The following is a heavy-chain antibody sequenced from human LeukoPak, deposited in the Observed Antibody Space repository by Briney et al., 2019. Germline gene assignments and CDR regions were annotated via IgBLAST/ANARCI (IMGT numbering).Heavy chain of an antibody. D-gene: IGHD5/OR15-5a*01. Sequence: GASVKVSCKVSGYTLTELSMHWVRQAPGKGLEWMGGFDPEDGETIYAQKFQGRVTMTEDTSTDTAYMELSSLRSEDTAVYYCATHQFAESTNWFDPWGQGTLVTVSS. V-gene: IGHV1-24*01. CDR1: GYTLTELS. CDR3: ATHQFAESTNWFDP. J-gene: IGHJ5*02. CDR2: FDPEDGET.